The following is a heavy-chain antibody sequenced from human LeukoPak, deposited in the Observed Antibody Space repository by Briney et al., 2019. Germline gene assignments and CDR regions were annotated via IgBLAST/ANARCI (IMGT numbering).Heavy chain of an antibody. J-gene: IGHJ2*01. CDR2: INPNSGDT. Sequence: VSVKVSCKASAYTFSAYFVHWVRQAPGQGLEWMGRINPNSGDTSFAQKFQDRVTLTRDTSINTAYMELHSLRSDDTAIYYRQDWYFDLWGRGTLVTVSS. V-gene: IGHV1-2*06. CDR1: AYTFSAYF. CDR3: QDWYFDL.